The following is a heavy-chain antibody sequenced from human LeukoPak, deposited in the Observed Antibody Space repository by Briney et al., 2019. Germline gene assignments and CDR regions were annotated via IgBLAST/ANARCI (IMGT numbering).Heavy chain of an antibody. CDR3: ARERSNHRPLNYYGSGSYDDNFDY. CDR1: GFTFSSYE. CDR2: ISSSGSTI. D-gene: IGHD3-10*01. V-gene: IGHV3-48*03. J-gene: IGHJ4*02. Sequence: GGSLRLSCAASGFTFSSYEMNWVRQAPGKGLEWVSYISSSGSTIYYADPVKGRFTISRDNAKNSLYLQMNSLRAEDTAVYYCARERSNHRPLNYYGSGSYDDNFDYWGQGTLVTVSS.